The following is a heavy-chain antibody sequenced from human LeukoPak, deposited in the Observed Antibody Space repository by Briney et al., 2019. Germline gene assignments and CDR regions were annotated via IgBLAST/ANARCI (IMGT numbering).Heavy chain of an antibody. V-gene: IGHV1-2*02. J-gene: IGHJ5*02. CDR1: GYTFTAYY. D-gene: IGHD2-2*02. CDR3: ARGFRLSAIEDWFDP. CDR2: ITPNSGGT. Sequence: PEASVKVSCKASGYTFTAYYVHWVRQAPGQGLEWMGWITPNSGGTKYAQKFQGRVTMTRDTSISTAYMELSGLRSDDTAVYYCARGFRLSAIEDWFDPWGQGTLVTVSS.